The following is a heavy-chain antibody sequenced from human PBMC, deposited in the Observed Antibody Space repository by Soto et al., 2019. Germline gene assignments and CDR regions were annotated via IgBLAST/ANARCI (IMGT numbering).Heavy chain of an antibody. CDR3: ARENVPGNSGYDFGRDYYYYYYMDV. J-gene: IGHJ6*03. CDR1: GFTFSSYS. CDR2: ISSSSSTI. D-gene: IGHD5-12*01. Sequence: GGSLRLSCAASGFTFSSYSMNWVRQAPGKGLEWVSYISSSSSTIYYADSVKGRFTISRDNAKNSLYLQMNSLRAEDTAVYYCARENVPGNSGYDFGRDYYYYYYMDVWGKGTTVTVSS. V-gene: IGHV3-48*01.